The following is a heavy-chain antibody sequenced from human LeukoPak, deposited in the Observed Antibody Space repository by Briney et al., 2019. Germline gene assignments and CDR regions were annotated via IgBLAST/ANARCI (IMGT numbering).Heavy chain of an antibody. J-gene: IGHJ4*02. D-gene: IGHD3-22*01. CDR2: ISSSGSTI. Sequence: GGSLRLSCAASGFTFSDYYMSWIRQAPGKGLEWVSYISSSGSTIYYADSVKGRFTISRDNAKNSLYLQMNSLRAGDTAVYYCASAHYYDSSGYSFDYWGQGTLVTVSS. V-gene: IGHV3-11*01. CDR1: GFTFSDYY. CDR3: ASAHYYDSSGYSFDY.